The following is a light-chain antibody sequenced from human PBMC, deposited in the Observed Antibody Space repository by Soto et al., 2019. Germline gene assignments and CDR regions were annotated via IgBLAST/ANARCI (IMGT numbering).Light chain of an antibody. CDR3: QLFNNWPPTWT. Sequence: EIVMTQSPATLSVSPGERATLSCSASQSVGTNVAWYQQKPGQAPRHLIYGATTRATGIPARFSGSGSGTEFALTISSPQSEDFAVYSRQLFNNWPPTWTFGQGTKVDIK. V-gene: IGKV3-15*01. CDR2: GAT. J-gene: IGKJ1*01. CDR1: QSVGTN.